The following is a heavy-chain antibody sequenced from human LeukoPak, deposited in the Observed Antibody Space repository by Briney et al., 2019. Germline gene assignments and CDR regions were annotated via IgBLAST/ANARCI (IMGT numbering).Heavy chain of an antibody. CDR2: IYYSGST. Sequence: SETLSLTCTVSGGSISSYYWSWIRQPPGKGLEWIGYIYYSGSTNYNPSLKSRVTISVDTSKNQFSLKLSSVTAADTAVYYCARMVRGVIEDYWGQGTLVTVSS. D-gene: IGHD3-10*01. V-gene: IGHV4-59*01. CDR3: ARMVRGVIEDY. CDR1: GGSISSYY. J-gene: IGHJ4*02.